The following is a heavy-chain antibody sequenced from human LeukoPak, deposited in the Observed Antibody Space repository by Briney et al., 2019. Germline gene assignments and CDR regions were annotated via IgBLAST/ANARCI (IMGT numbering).Heavy chain of an antibody. CDR2: INSDGSTT. J-gene: IGHJ4*02. D-gene: IGHD4-23*01. CDR3: IRGLGGGSDY. CDR1: GFTFSSYA. V-gene: IGHV3-74*03. Sequence: PGGSLRLSCAASGFTFSSYAMHWVRQAPAKGLVWVSRINSDGSTTTYADSVQGRFTISRDNAKNTLYLQMNSLRAEDTAVYYCIRGLGGGSDYWGLGTLVTVTS.